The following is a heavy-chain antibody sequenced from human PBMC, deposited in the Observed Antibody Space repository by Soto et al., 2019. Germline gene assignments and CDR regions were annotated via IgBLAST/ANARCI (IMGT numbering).Heavy chain of an antibody. CDR2: IIPIFGTA. CDR1: GGTFSSYA. D-gene: IGHD3-9*01. CDR3: ARAYDILTGSLDY. V-gene: IGHV1-69*06. Sequence: SVKVSCKASGGTFSSYAISWVRQAPGQGLEWMGGIIPIFGTANYAQKFQGRVTITADKSTSTAYMELSSLRSEDTAVYYCARAYDILTGSLDYWGPGTPVTVSS. J-gene: IGHJ4*02.